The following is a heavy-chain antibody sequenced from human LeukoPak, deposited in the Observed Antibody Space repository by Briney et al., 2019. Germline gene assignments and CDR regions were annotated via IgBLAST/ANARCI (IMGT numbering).Heavy chain of an antibody. CDR2: IYTSGST. Sequence: SETLSLTCTVSVGSISGYYWSWIRQPAGKGLEWIGRIYTSGSTSYNPSLKSRVTMLIDTSKNELSLALTSVTVADTAVYYCARGKYCTSTSCSYYFDYWGKGTLVTVSS. CDR1: VGSISGYY. V-gene: IGHV4-4*07. CDR3: ARGKYCTSTSCSYYFDY. D-gene: IGHD2-2*01. J-gene: IGHJ4*02.